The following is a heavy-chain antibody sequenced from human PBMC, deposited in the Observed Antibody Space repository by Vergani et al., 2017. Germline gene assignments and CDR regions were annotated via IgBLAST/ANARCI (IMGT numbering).Heavy chain of an antibody. Sequence: EVQLVESGGVVVQPGGSLRLSCAASGFTFDDYTMHWVRQAPGKGLEWVSLIIWDGGSTYYADSVKGRFTISRDNSKNSLYLQMNSLRTEDTALYYCAKDISGLAEYYYYYYGMDFWGQGTTVTVSS. V-gene: IGHV3-43*01. CDR3: AKDISGLAEYYYYYYGMDF. D-gene: IGHD6-19*01. J-gene: IGHJ6*02. CDR2: IIWDGGST. CDR1: GFTFDDYT.